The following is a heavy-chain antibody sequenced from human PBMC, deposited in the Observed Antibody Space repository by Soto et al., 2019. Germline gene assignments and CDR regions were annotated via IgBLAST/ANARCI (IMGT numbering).Heavy chain of an antibody. CDR3: ARSNWQWLAPFDY. V-gene: IGHV3-33*01. J-gene: IGHJ4*02. Sequence: QVQRVESGGGVVQPGRSLRRSCAASGFPFSSYGMHWVRQAPGTVLEWVEVIGNDGSNKYYADSVKGRFTISRDNSKNTLYLQMNSRRAEETAVYSCARSNWQWLAPFDYWGQGTLVTVSS. D-gene: IGHD6-19*01. CDR2: IGNDGSNK. CDR1: GFPFSSYG.